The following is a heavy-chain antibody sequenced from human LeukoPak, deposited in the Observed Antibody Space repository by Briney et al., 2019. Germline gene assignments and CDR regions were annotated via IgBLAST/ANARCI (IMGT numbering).Heavy chain of an antibody. Sequence: GGSLRLSCAASGFTFSSYWMNWVRQAPGKGLEWVANIKQDASEKYYVDSVKGRFTISRGNAKNSLYLQMNSLRAEDTAVYYCARDRSDGSGYYGYYFDYWGQGTLVSVSS. CDR3: ARDRSDGSGYYGYYFDY. CDR1: GFTFSSYW. D-gene: IGHD3-22*01. V-gene: IGHV3-7*05. CDR2: IKQDASEK. J-gene: IGHJ4*02.